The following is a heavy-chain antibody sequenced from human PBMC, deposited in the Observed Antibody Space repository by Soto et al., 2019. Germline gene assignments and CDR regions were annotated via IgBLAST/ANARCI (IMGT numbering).Heavy chain of an antibody. CDR1: GYTFTSYG. J-gene: IGHJ4*02. D-gene: IGHD2-8*01. CDR3: ARHGNGDDY. Sequence: QVQLVQSGAEVKKPGASVKVSCKASGYTFTSYGVNWVRQAPGQGLEWMGWIRSYNNSTNYAQKLQGRVTMTTDTSTNTAYMELRSLRSDHTAVYYCARHGNGDDYWGQGTLVTVSS. V-gene: IGHV1-18*01. CDR2: IRSYNNST.